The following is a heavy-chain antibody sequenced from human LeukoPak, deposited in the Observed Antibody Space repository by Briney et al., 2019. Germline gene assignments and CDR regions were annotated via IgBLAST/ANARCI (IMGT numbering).Heavy chain of an antibody. J-gene: IGHJ4*02. CDR3: ARSDWGNWGSNY. V-gene: IGHV4-39*01. D-gene: IGHD7-27*01. CDR1: GGSISSSSYY. Sequence: PSETLSLTCTVSGGSISSSSYYWGWIRQPPGKGLEWIGSIYYSGSTYYNPSLKSRVTISVDTSKNQFSLQLNSVTPEDTAVYYCARSDWGNWGSNYWGQGILVTVSS. CDR2: IYYSGST.